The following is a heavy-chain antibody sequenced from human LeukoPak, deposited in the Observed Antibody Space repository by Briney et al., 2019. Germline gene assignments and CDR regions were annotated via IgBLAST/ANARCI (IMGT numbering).Heavy chain of an antibody. Sequence: GGSLRLSCAASGFTFTNYNMNWVRQAPGKGLEWVSSISSSSSYIYYADSVKGRFTISRDNAKNSLYLQMTSLGAEDTAVYYCARGAHYFDDSSGYSYGDYYWGQGTLVTVYS. CDR3: ARGAHYFDDSSGYSYGDYY. CDR1: GFTFTNYN. CDR2: ISSSSSYI. J-gene: IGHJ4*02. D-gene: IGHD3-22*01. V-gene: IGHV3-21*01.